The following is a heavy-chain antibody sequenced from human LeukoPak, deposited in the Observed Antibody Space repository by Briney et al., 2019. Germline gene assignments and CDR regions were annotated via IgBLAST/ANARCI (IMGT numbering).Heavy chain of an antibody. CDR2: ISYDGSDK. D-gene: IGHD6-13*01. Sequence: PGGSLRLSCAASGFTFSSYGMHWVRQAPGKGLEWVAVISYDGSDKYYADSVKGRFTISRDNSKNTLCLQMNSLRAEDTAVYYCAREIGIAAAGTLTLGYWGQGTLVTVSS. CDR3: AREIGIAAAGTLTLGY. CDR1: GFTFSSYG. J-gene: IGHJ4*02. V-gene: IGHV3-30*03.